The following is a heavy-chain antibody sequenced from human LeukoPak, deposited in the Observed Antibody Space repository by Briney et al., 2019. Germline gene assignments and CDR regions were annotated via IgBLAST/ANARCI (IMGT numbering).Heavy chain of an antibody. J-gene: IGHJ5*02. D-gene: IGHD5-18*01. CDR2: INHSGST. Sequence: SETLSLTCAVYGGSFSGYYWSWIRQPPGKGLEWIGEINHSGSTNYNPSLKSRVTISVDTPKNQFSLKLSSVTAADTAVYYCARGKLRGYSYGANWFDPWGQGTLVTVSS. V-gene: IGHV4-34*01. CDR3: ARGKLRGYSYGANWFDP. CDR1: GGSFSGYY.